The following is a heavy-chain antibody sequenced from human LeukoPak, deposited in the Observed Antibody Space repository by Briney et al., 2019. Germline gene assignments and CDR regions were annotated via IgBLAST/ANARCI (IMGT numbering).Heavy chain of an antibody. J-gene: IGHJ4*02. CDR2: IYYSGST. Sequence: SETLSLTCTVSGGSISSSSYSWGWIRQPPGKGLEWIGSIYYSGSTYYNPSLKSRVTISVDTSKNQFSLKLSSVTAADTAVYYCARHGDSSGSVTFDYWGQGTLVTVSS. V-gene: IGHV4-39*01. CDR1: GGSISSSSYS. D-gene: IGHD3-22*01. CDR3: ARHGDSSGSVTFDY.